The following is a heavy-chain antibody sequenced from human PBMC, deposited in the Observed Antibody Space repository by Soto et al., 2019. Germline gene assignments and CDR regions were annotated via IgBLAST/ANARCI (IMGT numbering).Heavy chain of an antibody. CDR1: GFSLSTSGVG. CDR2: IYWDDDK. J-gene: IGHJ5*02. V-gene: IGHV2-5*02. D-gene: IGHD3-10*01. CDR3: AHKPVWFGEVSFDP. Sequence: QITLKESGPPLVKPTQTLTLTCTFSGFSLSTSGVGVGWIRQPPGKALEWLALIYWDDDKRYSPSLKSRLTITKDTSKNQVVLTMTNMDPVDTATYYCAHKPVWFGEVSFDPWGQGTLVTVSS.